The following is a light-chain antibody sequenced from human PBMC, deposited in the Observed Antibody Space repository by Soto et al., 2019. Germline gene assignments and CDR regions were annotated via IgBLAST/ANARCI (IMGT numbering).Light chain of an antibody. Sequence: DIQMPQSPSSLSASVGDRVTITCRASQSISSYLNWYQQKPGKAPKLMIYAASSLQSGVPSRFSGSGSGTDFTLTISSLQPEDCATYYCQQSYSTPFGGGTKVEIK. J-gene: IGKJ4*01. CDR2: AAS. CDR1: QSISSY. V-gene: IGKV1-39*01. CDR3: QQSYSTP.